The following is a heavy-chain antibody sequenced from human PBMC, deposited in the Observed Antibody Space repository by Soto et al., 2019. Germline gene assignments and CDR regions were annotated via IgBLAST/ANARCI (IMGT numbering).Heavy chain of an antibody. D-gene: IGHD2-2*01. V-gene: IGHV3-30*18. CDR3: AKDALAAAMFLDV. J-gene: IGHJ6*04. CDR2: ISYDGSNK. Sequence: GGSLRLSCAASGFTFSSYGMHWVRQAPGKGLEWVAVISYDGSNKYYADSVKGRFTISRDNSKNTLYLQMNSLRAEDTAVYYCAKDALAAAMFLDVWGKGTTVTVSS. CDR1: GFTFSSYG.